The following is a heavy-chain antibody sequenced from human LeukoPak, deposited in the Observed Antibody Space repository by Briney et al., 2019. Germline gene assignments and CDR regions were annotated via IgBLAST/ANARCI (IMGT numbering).Heavy chain of an antibody. J-gene: IGHJ4*02. CDR2: ISGSGGST. Sequence: GGSLRLSCAASGFTFSSYAMSWVRQAPGNGLEWVSAISGSGGSTYYADSVKGRFTISRDNSKNTLYLQMNSLRAEDTAVYYCTVYRYPSVPFDYWGQGTLVTVSS. V-gene: IGHV3-23*01. D-gene: IGHD4-11*01. CDR3: TVYRYPSVPFDY. CDR1: GFTFSSYA.